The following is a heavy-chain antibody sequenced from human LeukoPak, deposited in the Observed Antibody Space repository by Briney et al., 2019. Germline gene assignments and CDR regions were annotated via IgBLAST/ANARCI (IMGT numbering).Heavy chain of an antibody. CDR2: INTNTGNP. Sequence: ASVKVSCKASGYTFTGYAMNWVRQAPGQGLEWMGWINTNTGNPTYAQGFTGRFVFSLDTSVSTAYLQISSLKAEDTAVYYCARTPRNEYDSSGYNDYWGQGTLVTVSS. J-gene: IGHJ4*02. CDR1: GYTFTGYA. D-gene: IGHD3-22*01. V-gene: IGHV7-4-1*02. CDR3: ARTPRNEYDSSGYNDY.